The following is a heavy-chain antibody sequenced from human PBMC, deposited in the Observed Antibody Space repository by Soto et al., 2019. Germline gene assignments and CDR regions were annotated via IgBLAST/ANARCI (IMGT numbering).Heavy chain of an antibody. J-gene: IGHJ4*02. CDR1: GITFRNYA. CDR3: AKDPEWELPKYYFYY. D-gene: IGHD1-26*01. Sequence: GGSLRLSCAASGITFRNYAMSWVRQAPGKGLEWVSSISGSGGSTYYAASVKGRFSISRDNSKNTLYLQMNSLRAADTAVYYCAKDPEWELPKYYFYYWGQGTLVTVS. V-gene: IGHV3-23*01. CDR2: ISGSGGST.